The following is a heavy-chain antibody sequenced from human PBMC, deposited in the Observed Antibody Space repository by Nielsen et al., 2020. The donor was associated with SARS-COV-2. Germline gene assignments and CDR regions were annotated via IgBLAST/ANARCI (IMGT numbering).Heavy chain of an antibody. CDR3: ARRNRLAAPGAHFDL. D-gene: IGHD6-13*01. V-gene: IGHV4-34*01. CDR1: GGSLSGHY. J-gene: IGHJ2*01. CDR2: INESGGP. Sequence: SETLSLTSAVSGGSLSGHYWTWIRQPPGKRLEWIGDINESGGPHYSPSPKSRLTISVDTSKKHFSLKLTSVTAADTAFYYCARRNRLAAPGAHFDLWGRDTLVAVSS.